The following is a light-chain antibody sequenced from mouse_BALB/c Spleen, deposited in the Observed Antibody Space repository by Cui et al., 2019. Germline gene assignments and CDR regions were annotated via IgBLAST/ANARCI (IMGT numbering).Light chain of an antibody. CDR3: QKRSSYPRT. CDR1: SSVRY. Sequence: QIVLTQSPAIMSASPGDKVTITCIASSSVRYMHWFQQKPGTSPKLWIYSTSNLASGVPARFSGSGSGNSYSLTISRMEAEDAATYYCQKRSSYPRTFGAGTKLELK. J-gene: IGKJ5*01. V-gene: IGKV4-57*01. CDR2: STS.